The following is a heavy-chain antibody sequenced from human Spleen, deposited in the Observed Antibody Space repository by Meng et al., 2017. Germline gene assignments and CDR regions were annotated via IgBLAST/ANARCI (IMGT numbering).Heavy chain of an antibody. V-gene: IGHV4-30-4*01. Sequence: QVQLQESGPGLVKPSQTLSLTRTVSGGSISRGDYFWSWIRQPPGKGLEWIGYIYYSGTTYYKPSLKSRVIISVDTSKNQFSLKLSSVTAADTAMYFCARVEYQLLEFDPWGQGILVTVSS. CDR2: IYYSGTT. CDR3: ARVEYQLLEFDP. D-gene: IGHD2-2*01. J-gene: IGHJ5*02. CDR1: GGSISRGDYF.